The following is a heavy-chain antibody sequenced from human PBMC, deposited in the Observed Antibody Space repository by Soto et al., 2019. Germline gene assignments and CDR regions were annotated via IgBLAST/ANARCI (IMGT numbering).Heavy chain of an antibody. J-gene: IGHJ4*02. CDR2: VNPNSGYT. Sequence: ASVKVACNASGDTCTNYDITWVRQAAGQGLEWVGWVNPNSGYTAYAQKFVGRVTMTRNTPLRTAYMEMRSLRAEDTAVYYCAKGLSCSSVTCHLPIDYWGQGTPVTVYS. CDR3: AKGLSCSSVTCHLPIDY. D-gene: IGHD2-15*01. CDR1: GDTCTNYD. V-gene: IGHV1-8*01.